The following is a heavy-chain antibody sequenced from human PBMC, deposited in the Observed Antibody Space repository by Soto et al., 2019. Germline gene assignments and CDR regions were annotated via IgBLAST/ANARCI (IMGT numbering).Heavy chain of an antibody. CDR1: GYLFTSYY. CDR3: AKEIVVSTAYKTYDL. Sequence: QVQLIQSGAEVKKPGASVKVSCKASGYLFTSYYMHWVRQAPGQGLEWMGVLNPSDGNTNYAQKFQGRVTITRDTSTSTDYRELSSLRFEDTAVYYCAKEIVVSTAYKTYDLWGQGTLVTFSS. CDR2: LNPSDGNT. V-gene: IGHV1-46*03. D-gene: IGHD3-22*01. J-gene: IGHJ5*02.